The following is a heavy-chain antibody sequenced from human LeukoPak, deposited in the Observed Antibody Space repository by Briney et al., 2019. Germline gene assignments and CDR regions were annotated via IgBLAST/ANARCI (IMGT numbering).Heavy chain of an antibody. CDR1: GYTFTSYG. V-gene: IGHV1-18*01. CDR2: ISAYNGNT. J-gene: IGHJ4*02. D-gene: IGHD6-13*01. Sequence: GASVKVSCKASGYTFTSYGISWVRQAPGQGLEWMGWISAYNGNTNYAQKLQGRVTMTTDTSTSTAYMELRSLRSDDTAVYYCARGYSSSWWSGYFDYWGQGTLVTVSS. CDR3: ARGYSSSWWSGYFDY.